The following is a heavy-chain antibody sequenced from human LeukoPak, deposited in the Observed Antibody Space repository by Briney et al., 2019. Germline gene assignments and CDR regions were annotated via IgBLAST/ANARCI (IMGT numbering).Heavy chain of an antibody. Sequence: SETQSLTCTVSGGSFSSTAYYWGWIRQPPGKGLEWIGSIYYSGSTYYNPSLKSRVTISVDTSKNQFSLKLSSVTAADTAVYYCARWGSAFDYWGQGTLVTVSS. J-gene: IGHJ4*02. CDR2: IYYSGST. V-gene: IGHV4-39*07. D-gene: IGHD7-27*01. CDR1: GGSFSSTAYY. CDR3: ARWGSAFDY.